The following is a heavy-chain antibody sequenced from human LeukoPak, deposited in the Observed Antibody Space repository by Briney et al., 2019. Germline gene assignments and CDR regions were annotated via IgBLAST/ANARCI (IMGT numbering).Heavy chain of an antibody. J-gene: IGHJ6*03. CDR2: ISSSGSTT. V-gene: IGHV3-48*03. Sequence: GGSLRLFCEASGFTFSSYEMNWVRQAPGKGLEWVSYISSSGSTTYYADSVKGRFTISRDNAKNSLFLQMNSLRAEDTAVYYGPRNCMGYHYYMDASGKGATVTASS. D-gene: IGHD2-8*01. CDR3: PRNCMGYHYYMDA. CDR1: GFTFSSYE.